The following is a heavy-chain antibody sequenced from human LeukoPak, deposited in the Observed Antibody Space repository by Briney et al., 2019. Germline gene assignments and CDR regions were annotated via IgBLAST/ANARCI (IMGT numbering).Heavy chain of an antibody. CDR2: ISGSGGST. CDR3: ARDRVVGATHWFDP. V-gene: IGHV3-23*01. J-gene: IGHJ5*02. D-gene: IGHD1-26*01. Sequence: PGGSLRLSCAASGFTFSSYAMSWVRQAPGKGLEWVSAISGSGGSTHYADSVKGRFTISRDNAKNTLYLQMNSLRAEDTAVYYCARDRVVGATHWFDPWGQGTLVTVSS. CDR1: GFTFSSYA.